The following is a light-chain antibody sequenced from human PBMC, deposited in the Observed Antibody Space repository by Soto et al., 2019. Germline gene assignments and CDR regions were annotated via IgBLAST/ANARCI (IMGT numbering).Light chain of an antibody. CDR1: ISNIGAGYD. J-gene: IGLJ1*01. CDR2: GND. CDR3: QSYGSSPSANFV. V-gene: IGLV1-40*01. Sequence: QTLLTQPPYVSGAPGQRVTISCTGSISNIGAGYDVHWYQQLPGKAPKLLIYGNDNRPSGVPERFSGSKSGTSASLAITGLRADDEADYYCQSYGSSPSANFVFGTGTKVTVL.